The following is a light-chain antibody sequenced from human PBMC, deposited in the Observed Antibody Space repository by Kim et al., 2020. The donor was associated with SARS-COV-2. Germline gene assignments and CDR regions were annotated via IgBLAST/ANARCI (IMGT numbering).Light chain of an antibody. Sequence: ALGQTVRITCQGDSLRSYYASWYQQKPGQAPVLVIYGKNNRPSGIPDRFSGSRSGNTASLTITGAQAEDEADYNCNSRDSSGNHLVFGGGTKLTVL. CDR3: NSRDSSGNHLV. V-gene: IGLV3-19*01. J-gene: IGLJ2*01. CDR2: GKN. CDR1: SLRSYY.